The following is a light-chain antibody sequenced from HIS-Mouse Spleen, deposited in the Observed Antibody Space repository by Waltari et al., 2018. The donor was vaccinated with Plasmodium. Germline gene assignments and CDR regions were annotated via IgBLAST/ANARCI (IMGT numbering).Light chain of an antibody. Sequence: SYELTQPPSVSVSPGQTASIPCSGDKLGDKYACLYQQKPGQSPVLVIYQDSKRPSGIPERFSGSNAGNTATLTISGTQAMDEADYYCQAWDSSTVVFGGGTKLTVL. CDR1: KLGDKY. V-gene: IGLV3-1*01. CDR2: QDS. CDR3: QAWDSSTVV. J-gene: IGLJ2*01.